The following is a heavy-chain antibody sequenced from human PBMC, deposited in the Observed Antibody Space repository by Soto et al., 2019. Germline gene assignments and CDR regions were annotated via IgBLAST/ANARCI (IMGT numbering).Heavy chain of an antibody. D-gene: IGHD6-19*01. CDR3: ARGLITGSHYSGGWYYFDS. V-gene: IGHV4-59*08. CDR1: SGSISRYY. Sequence: SETLSLTCTVSSGSISRYYWTWIRQPPGKGLEWIGYISYSGSTNYNPSLKSRVTISADTSKNQFSLKLSSVTAADTAVYYCARGLITGSHYSGGWYYFDSWGQGTQVTVSS. J-gene: IGHJ4*02. CDR2: ISYSGST.